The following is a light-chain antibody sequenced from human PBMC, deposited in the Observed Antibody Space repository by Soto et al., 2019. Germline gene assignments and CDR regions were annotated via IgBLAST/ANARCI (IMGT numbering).Light chain of an antibody. CDR1: SSDVGRYNY. CDR2: GVT. V-gene: IGLV2-14*03. Sequence: QSALTQPASVSGSPGQAITISCTGTSSDVGRYNYVSWYQQYSGKAPKLMIYGVTNRPSGVSDRFSGSKSGNTASLTLSGLQAEDEGDYYCSSFTTSSTLIFGGGTKVTVL. J-gene: IGLJ2*01. CDR3: SSFTTSSTLI.